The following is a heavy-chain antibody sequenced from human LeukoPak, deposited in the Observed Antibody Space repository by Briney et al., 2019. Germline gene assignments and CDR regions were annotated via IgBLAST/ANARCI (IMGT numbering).Heavy chain of an antibody. J-gene: IGHJ4*02. V-gene: IGHV4-34*01. CDR1: GGSFSGYY. CDR3: ARGQEEWERLQRAVHFDY. D-gene: IGHD1-1*01. CDR2: INHSGST. Sequence: SETLSLTCAVYGGSFSGYYWSWIRQPPGKGLEWIGEINHSGSTNYNPSLKSRVTISVDTSKNQFSLKLTSVTAADSALYYCARGQEEWERLQRAVHFDYWGQGNLITVSS.